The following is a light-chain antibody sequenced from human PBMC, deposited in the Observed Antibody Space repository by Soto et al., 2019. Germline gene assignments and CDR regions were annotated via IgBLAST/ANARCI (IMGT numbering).Light chain of an antibody. Sequence: QAVVTQPPSASGTPGQRVTISCSGSSSNIGSNYVYWYQQLPGTAPKLLIYRNNQRPSGVPDRFSGSKSGTSASLAIGGLRSEDEADYYCAAWDDSLSVVFGGGTKLTVL. CDR3: AAWDDSLSVV. CDR1: SSNIGSNY. V-gene: IGLV1-47*01. J-gene: IGLJ2*01. CDR2: RNN.